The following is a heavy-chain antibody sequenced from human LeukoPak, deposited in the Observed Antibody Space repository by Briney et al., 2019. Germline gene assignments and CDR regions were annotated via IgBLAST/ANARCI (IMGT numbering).Heavy chain of an antibody. CDR3: ARDGGYYDSSGSSVSFDY. CDR2: INPNSGGT. Sequence: ASVKVSCKASGYTFTGYYMHWVRQAPGQGLEWMGWINPNSGGTNYAQKFQGRVTMTRDTSISTAYMELSRLRSDDTAVYYCARDGGYYDSSGSSVSFDYWGQGTLVTVSS. J-gene: IGHJ4*02. D-gene: IGHD3-22*01. CDR1: GYTFTGYY. V-gene: IGHV1-2*02.